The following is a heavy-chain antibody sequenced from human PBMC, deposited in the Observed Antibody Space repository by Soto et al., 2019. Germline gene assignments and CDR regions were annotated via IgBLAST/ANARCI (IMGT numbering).Heavy chain of an antibody. Sequence: GGSLRLSCAASGFTFSSYGMHWVRQAPGKGLEWVAVIWYDGSNKYYADSVKGRFTISRDNSKNTLYLQMNSLRAEDTAVYYCARDSSSWSPKYYFDYWGQGTLVTVSS. CDR2: IWYDGSNK. D-gene: IGHD6-13*01. V-gene: IGHV3-33*01. CDR3: ARDSSSWSPKYYFDY. CDR1: GFTFSSYG. J-gene: IGHJ4*02.